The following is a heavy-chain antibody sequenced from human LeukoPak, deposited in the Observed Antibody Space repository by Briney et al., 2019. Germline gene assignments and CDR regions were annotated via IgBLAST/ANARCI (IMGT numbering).Heavy chain of an antibody. V-gene: IGHV3-21*01. CDR2: ISSSSYI. CDR1: GFTFSSYS. J-gene: IGHJ4*02. CDR3: ARGTTSCFDY. D-gene: IGHD1-7*01. Sequence: GGSLRLSCAASGFTFSSYSMNWVRQAPGKGLEWVSSISSSSYIYYADSVKGRFTISRDSAKNSLYLQMNSLRAEDTAVYYCARGTTSCFDYWGQGTLVTVSS.